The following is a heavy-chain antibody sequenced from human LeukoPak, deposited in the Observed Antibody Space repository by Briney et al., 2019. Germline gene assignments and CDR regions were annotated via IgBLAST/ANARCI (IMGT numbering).Heavy chain of an antibody. Sequence: PSETLSLTRTVSCDSLNSHYWSWIRQPPGKGLEWIGFIYTRGSTNYNPSLKSRVTMSGDTSKNQVSLTLNTVTAADTAVYYCARHWIKTTKAYSYWFDPWGQGTLVTVSS. CDR3: ARHWIKTTKAYSYWFDP. V-gene: IGHV4-4*09. CDR2: IYTRGST. J-gene: IGHJ5*02. D-gene: IGHD1-1*01. CDR1: CDSLNSHY.